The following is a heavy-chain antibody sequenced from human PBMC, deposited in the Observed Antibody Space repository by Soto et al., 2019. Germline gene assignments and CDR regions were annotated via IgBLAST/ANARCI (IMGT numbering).Heavy chain of an antibody. CDR1: GGSISSGGYY. Sequence: QVQLQESGPGLVKPSQTLSLICTVSGGSISSGGYYWRWIRQHPGKGLEWIGYIYYSGSTYYNPSLNSRVTISVDTSKNQFSLKLSSVTAADTAVYYCAREPTYYYDSSGYDHDAFDIWGQGTMVTVSS. J-gene: IGHJ3*02. CDR2: IYYSGST. V-gene: IGHV4-31*03. D-gene: IGHD3-22*01. CDR3: AREPTYYYDSSGYDHDAFDI.